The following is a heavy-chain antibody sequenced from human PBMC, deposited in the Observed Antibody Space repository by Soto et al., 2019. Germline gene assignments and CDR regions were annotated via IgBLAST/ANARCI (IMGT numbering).Heavy chain of an antibody. CDR2: ISGSAAST. D-gene: IGHD3-16*01. CDR1: GFNFSSYG. V-gene: IGHV3-23*01. Sequence: GFLCISCVDSGFNFSSYGTSWVRQAPGKGLDWVSAISGSAASTYYADSVKRRFTISRDNSKKTLYLQMKSLKAEDTVVYYCSTSQVEHHLYYFDSWGQGTLVTGSS. J-gene: IGHJ4*01. CDR3: STSQVEHHLYYFDS.